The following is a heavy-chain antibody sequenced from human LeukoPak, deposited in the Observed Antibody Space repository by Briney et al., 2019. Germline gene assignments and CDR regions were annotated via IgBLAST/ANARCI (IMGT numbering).Heavy chain of an antibody. Sequence: GGSLRLSCAASGFRFTDYSMSWVRQAPGKGLERVAGLGRSGEYKYYADSVKGRFTISRDNSKDTVSLQMNSLRAEDSAIYFCVKDRPCETCMPMDAWAQGTTVTVSS. D-gene: IGHD2-2*01. V-gene: IGHV3-23*01. CDR2: LGRSGEYK. J-gene: IGHJ6*02. CDR3: VKDRPCETCMPMDA. CDR1: GFRFTDYS.